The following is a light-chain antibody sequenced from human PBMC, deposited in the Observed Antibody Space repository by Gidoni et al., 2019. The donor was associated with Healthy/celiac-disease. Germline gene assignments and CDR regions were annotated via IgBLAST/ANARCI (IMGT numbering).Light chain of an antibody. CDR2: LGS. J-gene: IGKJ4*01. CDR3: KQALQTLT. V-gene: IGKV2-28*01. CDR1: QSLLHSNGYNY. Sequence: DIVMTQSPLSLPVTPGAPASISCRSSQSLLHSNGYNYLDWYQQKPGQTPQLLIYLGSNRASGVPDRFSGSGSGTDFTLKISRVEAEDVGVYYCKQALQTLTFGGGTKVEIK.